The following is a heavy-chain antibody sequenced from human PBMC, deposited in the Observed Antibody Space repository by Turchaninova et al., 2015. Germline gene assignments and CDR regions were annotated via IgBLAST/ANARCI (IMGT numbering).Heavy chain of an antibody. CDR2: LYYTGSA. CDR3: ARHYSAVTTSWYVGV. D-gene: IGHD4-17*01. CDR1: GGSITRGASS. Sequence: QLQLQESGPGLVKPSETLSRTSPVPGGSITRGASSWAWFRHPPGKGLEWIGSLYYTGSAYYNPSLTRRVTISVDRSKTQLSLLVTSVTAADTAVYYCARHYSAVTTSWYVGVWGRGTLVTVSS. V-gene: IGHV4-39*01. J-gene: IGHJ2*01.